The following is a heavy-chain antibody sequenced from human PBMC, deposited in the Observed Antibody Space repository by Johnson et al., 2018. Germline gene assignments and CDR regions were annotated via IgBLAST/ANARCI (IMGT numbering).Heavy chain of an antibody. CDR2: ISGSGDST. J-gene: IGHJ6*02. V-gene: IGHV3-23*04. D-gene: IGHD6-19*01. CDR1: GFTFSSYA. Sequence: VQLVESGGGLVQPGGSLRLSCAASGFTFSSYAMSWVRQAPGKGLEWVSTISGSGDSTYYADSVKGRFTISRDNSKNTLYLQMNSRRAEDTAVYYCAKGVVSGRYYYYGMDGWGQGTTVTVSS. CDR3: AKGVVSGRYYYYGMDG.